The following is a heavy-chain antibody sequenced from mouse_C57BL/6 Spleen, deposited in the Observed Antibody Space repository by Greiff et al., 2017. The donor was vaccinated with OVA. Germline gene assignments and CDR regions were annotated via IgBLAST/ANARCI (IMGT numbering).Heavy chain of an antibody. CDR2: IRLKSDNYAT. CDR1: GFTFSNYW. J-gene: IGHJ3*01. D-gene: IGHD1-1*01. CDR3: TGPGYGSSYGFAY. Sequence: EVKVEESGGGLVQPGGSMKLSCVASGFTFSNYWMNWVRQSPEKGLEWVAQIRLKSDNYATHYAESVKGRFTISRDDSKSSVYLQMNNLRAEDTGIDYCTGPGYGSSYGFAYWGKGTLVTVSA. V-gene: IGHV6-3*01.